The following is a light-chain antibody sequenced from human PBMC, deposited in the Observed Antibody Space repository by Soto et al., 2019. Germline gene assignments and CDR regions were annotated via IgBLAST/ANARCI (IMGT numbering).Light chain of an antibody. CDR1: SGHSSYA. Sequence: QSVLTQSPSASASLGAWVKLTCTLSSGHSSYAIAWYQQQPEKGPRYLMNLNSDGSHSKGDGIPDRFSGSSSGAEHYLTISSLQSEDEADYYCQTWGTGAWVFGGGTKVTVL. J-gene: IGLJ3*02. V-gene: IGLV4-69*01. CDR2: LNSDGSH. CDR3: QTWGTGAWV.